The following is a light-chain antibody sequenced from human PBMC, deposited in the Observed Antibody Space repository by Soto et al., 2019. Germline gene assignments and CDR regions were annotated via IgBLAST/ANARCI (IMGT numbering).Light chain of an antibody. CDR1: QSISSY. CDR2: AAS. V-gene: IGKV1-39*01. CDR3: QQSYRTPRT. J-gene: IGKJ1*01. Sequence: DIQMTQSPSSLSASVGDRVTITCRASQSISSYLNWYQQKPGKAPKLLIYAASSLQSGVPSRFSGSGSGTEFTLTISSLQPEDFATYYCQQSYRTPRTFGQGTKGEIK.